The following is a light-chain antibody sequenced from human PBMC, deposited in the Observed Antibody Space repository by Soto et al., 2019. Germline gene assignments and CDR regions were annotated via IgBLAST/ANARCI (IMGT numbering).Light chain of an antibody. V-gene: IGLV3-21*04. CDR1: NIGSKS. J-gene: IGLJ2*01. Sequence: VLTQPPSVSVAPGKTARITCGGNNIGSKSVHWYQQKPGQAPVLVIYYDSDRPSGIPERFSGSNSGNTATLTISRVEAGDEADYYCQVWDSSDHVVFGGGTKLTVL. CDR3: QVWDSSDHVV. CDR2: YDS.